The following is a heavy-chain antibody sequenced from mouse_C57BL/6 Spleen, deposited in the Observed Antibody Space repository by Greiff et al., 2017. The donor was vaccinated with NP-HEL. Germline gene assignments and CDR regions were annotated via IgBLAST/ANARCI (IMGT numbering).Heavy chain of an antibody. Sequence: VQLQQSGPELVKPGASVKISCKASGYTFTDYYMNWVKQSHGKSLEWIGDINPNNGGTSYNQKFKGKATLTVDKSSSTAYMELRSLTSEDSAVYYCARTGTTVGDYFGYWGQGTTLTVSS. J-gene: IGHJ2*01. D-gene: IGHD4-1*01. CDR2: INPNNGGT. CDR1: GYTFTDYY. V-gene: IGHV1-26*01. CDR3: ARTGTTVGDYFGY.